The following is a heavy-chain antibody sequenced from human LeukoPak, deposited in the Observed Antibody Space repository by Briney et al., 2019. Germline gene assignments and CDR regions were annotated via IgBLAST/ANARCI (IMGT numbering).Heavy chain of an antibody. CDR2: IYHSGST. V-gene: IGHV4-38-2*02. Sequence: SETLSLTCTVSGYSISSGYYWGWIRQPPGKGLEWIGSIYHSGSTYYNPSLKSRVTISVDTSKNQFSLKLSSVTAADTAVYYCARARSSEDYYYHMDVWGKGTTVTVSS. D-gene: IGHD6-25*01. J-gene: IGHJ6*03. CDR3: ARARSSEDYYYHMDV. CDR1: GYSISSGYY.